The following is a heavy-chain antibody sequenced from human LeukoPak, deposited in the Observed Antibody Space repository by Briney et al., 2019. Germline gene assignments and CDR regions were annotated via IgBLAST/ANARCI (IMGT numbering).Heavy chain of an antibody. D-gene: IGHD6-13*01. V-gene: IGHV1-46*01. CDR2: IGPSSGGT. CDR3: ARGYSSSWRDLFDY. Sequence: ASLTVSCTASGYTFTSYYIHWVRQASGQGLEWMGIIGPSSGGTTYAQRFQGRVSMTRDTSTSTVYMELSSLRSEDTAVYYCARGYSSSWRDLFDYWGQGTLVTVSS. J-gene: IGHJ4*02. CDR1: GYTFTSYY.